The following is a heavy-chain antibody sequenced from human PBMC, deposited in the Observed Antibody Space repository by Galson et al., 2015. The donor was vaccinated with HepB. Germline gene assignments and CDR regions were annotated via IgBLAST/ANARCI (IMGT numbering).Heavy chain of an antibody. D-gene: IGHD3-22*01. CDR1: GGSISSYY. CDR2: IYYSGST. V-gene: IGHV4-59*01. Sequence: SETLSLTCTVSGGSISSYYWSWIRQPPGKGLEWIGYIYYSGSTNYNPSLKSRVTISVDTSKNQFSLKLSSVTAADTAVYYCARERYYESAFDVWGQGTMVTVSS. J-gene: IGHJ3*01. CDR3: ARERYYESAFDV.